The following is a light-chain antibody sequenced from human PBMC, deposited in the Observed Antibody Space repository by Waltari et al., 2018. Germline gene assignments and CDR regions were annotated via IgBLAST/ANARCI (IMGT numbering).Light chain of an antibody. V-gene: IGKV1-33*01. Sequence: DIQMTQSPSSLSASLGDRVTITCQASQDIGNFLNWYRQRPGKSPNLLIYAASTLGTGVPSRFSGSGSGTHFTLTISTVQPEDIATYYCQQYDRFPHIFGQGTKLDIK. CDR1: QDIGNF. CDR3: QQYDRFPHI. J-gene: IGKJ2*01. CDR2: AAS.